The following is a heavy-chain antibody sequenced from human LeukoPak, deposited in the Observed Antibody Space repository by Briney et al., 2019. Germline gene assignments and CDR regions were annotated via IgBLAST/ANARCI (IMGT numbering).Heavy chain of an antibody. J-gene: IGHJ4*02. CDR1: GFTFSSYA. D-gene: IGHD4-17*01. CDR3: ARAFDYGDYGWGYYFDY. V-gene: IGHV3-23*01. CDR2: ISGSGDST. Sequence: GGSLRLSCAASGFTFSSYAMTWVRQAPGKGLEWVSAISGSGDSTYYADSVKGRFTISRDNAKNSLYLQMNSLRAEDTAVYYCARAFDYGDYGWGYYFDYWGQGTLVTVSS.